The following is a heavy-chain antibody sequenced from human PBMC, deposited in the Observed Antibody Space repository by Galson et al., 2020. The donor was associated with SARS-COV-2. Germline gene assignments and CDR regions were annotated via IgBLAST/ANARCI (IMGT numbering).Heavy chain of an antibody. CDR3: AHLEVPSGDGWYFVL. Sequence: GGSLRLSCAASGFTFSDHYMSWIRQAPGKGLELVAYIGKTGTTIQYADSVKGRFTISRDNARQSLFLQMNCLRAEDTAVYYCAHLEVPSGDGWYFVLWGRGTLVCVST. V-gene: IGHV3-11*01. CDR2: IGKTGTTI. CDR1: GFTFSDHY. D-gene: IGHD1-26*01. J-gene: IGHJ2*01.